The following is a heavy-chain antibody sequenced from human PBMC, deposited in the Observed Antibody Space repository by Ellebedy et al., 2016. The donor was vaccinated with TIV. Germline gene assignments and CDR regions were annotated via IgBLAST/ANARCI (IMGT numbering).Heavy chain of an antibody. CDR1: GFSFRSYW. V-gene: IGHV3-7*01. CDR3: ARRGSYGDYAVQVNSWFDT. CDR2: IYQDGSDE. Sequence: PGGSLRLSCAASGFSFRSYWMSWVRQAPGKGLEWVANIYQDGSDEYYVDSVKGRFTISRDNANKSLFLQMNSLRVEDTAVYYCARRGSYGDYAVQVNSWFDTWGQGTVVTVSS. D-gene: IGHD4-17*01. J-gene: IGHJ5*02.